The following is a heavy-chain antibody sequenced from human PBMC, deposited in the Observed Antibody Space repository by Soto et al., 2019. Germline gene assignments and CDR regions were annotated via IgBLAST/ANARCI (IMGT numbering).Heavy chain of an antibody. CDR1: GYTFTSYA. Sequence: GASVKVSCTASGYTFTSYAMHWVRQAQGQRLEWMGWINAGNGNTKYSQKFQGSVTITRDTSASTAYMELSSLRSEDTAVYYCARFFRPLWFGELLGSAFDIWGQGTMVTVSS. V-gene: IGHV1-3*01. J-gene: IGHJ3*02. D-gene: IGHD3-10*01. CDR2: INAGNGNT. CDR3: ARFFRPLWFGELLGSAFDI.